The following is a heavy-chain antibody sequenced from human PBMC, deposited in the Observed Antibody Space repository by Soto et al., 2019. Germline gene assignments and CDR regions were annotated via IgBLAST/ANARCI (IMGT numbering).Heavy chain of an antibody. Sequence: GASVKVSCKASGYTFTSYAMHWVRQAPGQRLEWMGWINAGNGNTKYSQKFQGRVTITRDTSASTAYMELSSLRSEDTAVYYCARFSTVTTWDYYFDYWGQGTLVTVSS. CDR1: GYTFTSYA. CDR3: ARFSTVTTWDYYFDY. CDR2: INAGNGNT. J-gene: IGHJ4*02. V-gene: IGHV1-3*01. D-gene: IGHD4-17*01.